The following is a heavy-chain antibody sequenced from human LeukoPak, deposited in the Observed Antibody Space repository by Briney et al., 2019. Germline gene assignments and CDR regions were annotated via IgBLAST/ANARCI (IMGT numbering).Heavy chain of an antibody. CDR3: ARVLWFGELSHFDY. J-gene: IGHJ4*02. V-gene: IGHV3-30*03. CDR1: GFTFSSYG. CDR2: ISYDGSNK. D-gene: IGHD3-10*01. Sequence: GRSLRLSCAASGFTFSSYGMHWVRQAPGKGLEWVAVISYDGSNKYYADSVKGRFTISRDNSKNTLYLQMNSLRAEDTAVYYCARVLWFGELSHFDYWGQGTLVTVSS.